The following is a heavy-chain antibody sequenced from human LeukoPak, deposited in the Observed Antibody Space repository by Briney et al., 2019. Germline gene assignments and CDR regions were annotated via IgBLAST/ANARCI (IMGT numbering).Heavy chain of an antibody. Sequence: GGSLRLSCAASGFTFSNAWMSWVRQAPGKGLEWVGRTKSKTDGGTTDYAAPVKGRFTISRDDSKNTLYLQMNSLKTEDAAVYYCTTGGSLLDYWGQGTLVTVSS. D-gene: IGHD1-26*01. CDR3: TTGGSLLDY. CDR2: TKSKTDGGTT. J-gene: IGHJ4*02. V-gene: IGHV3-15*01. CDR1: GFTFSNAW.